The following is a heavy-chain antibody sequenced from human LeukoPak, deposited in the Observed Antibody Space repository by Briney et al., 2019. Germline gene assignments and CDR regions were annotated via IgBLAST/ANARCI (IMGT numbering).Heavy chain of an antibody. CDR3: ARVRYFDWLPEPYYYYGMDV. J-gene: IGHJ6*02. V-gene: IGHV3-21*01. CDR1: GFTFSSYS. D-gene: IGHD3-9*01. CDR2: ISSSSSYI. Sequence: GGSLRLSCAASGFTFSSYSMNWVRQAPGKGLEWVSSISSSSSYIYYADSVKGRFTISRDNAKNSLYLQMNSLRAEGTAVYYCARVRYFDWLPEPYYYYGMDVWGQGTTVTVSS.